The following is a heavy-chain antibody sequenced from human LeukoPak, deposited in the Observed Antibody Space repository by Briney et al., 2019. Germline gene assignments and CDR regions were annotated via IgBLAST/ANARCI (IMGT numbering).Heavy chain of an antibody. Sequence: PGGSLRLSCAASGFSFSRYWMHWVRQVPGTGLVWVSRTNEEGSITDYADSVKGRFTISRDNAKDALYLQMNNLRPEDTAVYYCARAGYYRFDYWGQGALVTVSS. J-gene: IGHJ4*02. D-gene: IGHD2-15*01. V-gene: IGHV3-74*01. CDR3: ARAGYYRFDY. CDR2: TNEEGSIT. CDR1: GFSFSRYW.